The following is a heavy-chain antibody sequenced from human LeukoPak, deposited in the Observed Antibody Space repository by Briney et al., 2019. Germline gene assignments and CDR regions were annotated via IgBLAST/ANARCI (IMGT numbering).Heavy chain of an antibody. Sequence: KTSETLSLTCAVYGGSFSGYYWSWIRQPPGKGLEWIGEINHSGSTNYNPSLKSRVTISVDTSKNQFSLKLSSVTAADTAVYYCATIEAVRFHYWGQGTLVTVSS. V-gene: IGHV4-34*01. D-gene: IGHD6-19*01. CDR3: ATIEAVRFHY. J-gene: IGHJ4*02. CDR2: INHSGST. CDR1: GGSFSGYY.